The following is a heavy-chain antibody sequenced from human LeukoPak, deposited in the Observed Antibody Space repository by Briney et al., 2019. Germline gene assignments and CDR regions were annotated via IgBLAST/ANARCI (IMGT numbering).Heavy chain of an antibody. CDR1: GGSISSYY. CDR2: IYYSGST. V-gene: IGHV4-59*08. D-gene: IGHD3-22*01. J-gene: IGHJ6*02. CDR3: ARHRLSLSYYDSSGGSSYGMDV. Sequence: SETLSLTCTVSGGSISSYYWSWIRRPPGKGLEWIGYIYYSGSTNYNPSLKSRVTISVDTSKNQFSLKLSSVTAADTAVYYCARHRLSLSYYDSSGGSSYGMDVWGQGTTVTVSS.